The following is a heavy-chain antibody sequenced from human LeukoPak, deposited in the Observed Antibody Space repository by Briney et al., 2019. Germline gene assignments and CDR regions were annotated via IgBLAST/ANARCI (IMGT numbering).Heavy chain of an antibody. CDR3: AKELSYGPDY. CDR1: GFTFSNRG. CDR2: IRFDGNPT. Sequence: GGSLRLSCAASGFTFSNRGMHWVRQAPGKGLEWLSFIRFDGNPTYSADSVKGRFTISRDNSKNTVYLQMNSLRVEDTAVYYCAKELSYGPDYWGQGTLVTVSS. V-gene: IGHV3-30*02. D-gene: IGHD5-18*01. J-gene: IGHJ4*02.